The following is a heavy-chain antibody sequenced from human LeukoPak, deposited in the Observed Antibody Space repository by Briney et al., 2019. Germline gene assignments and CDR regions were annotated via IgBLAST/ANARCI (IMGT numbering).Heavy chain of an antibody. CDR2: INQDGSEE. Sequence: PGGSLRLSCVASGFTFGSYAMSWVRQAPGKGLEWVAQINQDGSEEYYMDSVKARFTISRDNAKNSVFLQMNSLRAEDTAVYYCVRDGGVSGYDLLDYWGQGTLVTVSS. D-gene: IGHD5-12*01. J-gene: IGHJ4*02. CDR1: GFTFGSYA. CDR3: VRDGGVSGYDLLDY. V-gene: IGHV3-7*01.